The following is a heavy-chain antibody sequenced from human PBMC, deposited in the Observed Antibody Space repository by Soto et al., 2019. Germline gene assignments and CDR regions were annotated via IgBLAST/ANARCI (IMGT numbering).Heavy chain of an antibody. D-gene: IGHD2-15*01. Sequence: ASVKVSCKASGYTFTRYTMNWVRQAPGQRLEWMGWINPDNGNTKSSQKFQDRVIITRDTSASTAYMDLSSLRSEDTAAYYCARGIATGQLDPWGQGTLVTVSS. CDR1: GYTFTRYT. V-gene: IGHV1-3*01. CDR2: INPDNGNT. J-gene: IGHJ5*02. CDR3: ARGIATGQLDP.